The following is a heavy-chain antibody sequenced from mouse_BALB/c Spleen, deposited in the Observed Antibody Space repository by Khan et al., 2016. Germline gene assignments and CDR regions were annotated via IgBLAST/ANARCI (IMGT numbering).Heavy chain of an antibody. Sequence: QVQLQQSGAVLVKPGASVKLSCKASGYTFTSYYMYWVKQRPGQGLEWIGEINPSNGDTNFNERFKSKATLTVDKSSSTTYMQFSSLTSEDSAVYYCTRAGYDYPFAYWGQGTLVTVSA. CDR3: TRAGYDYPFAY. CDR2: INPSNGDT. V-gene: IGHV1S81*02. D-gene: IGHD2-4*01. J-gene: IGHJ3*01. CDR1: GYTFTSYY.